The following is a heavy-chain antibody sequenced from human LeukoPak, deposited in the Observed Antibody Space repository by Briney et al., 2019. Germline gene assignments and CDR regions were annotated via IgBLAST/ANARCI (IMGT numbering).Heavy chain of an antibody. CDR3: ARLITGTTTAFDI. CDR1: GGSISGYY. Sequence: SETLSLTCSVAGGSISGYYWTWIRQPAGKGLEWIGRVYTSGSTHYNPSLKTRLTMSVDTSKNQFSLKLSSVTAADTAVYYCARLITGTTTAFDIWGQGTMVTVSS. J-gene: IGHJ3*02. D-gene: IGHD1-7*01. CDR2: VYTSGST. V-gene: IGHV4-4*07.